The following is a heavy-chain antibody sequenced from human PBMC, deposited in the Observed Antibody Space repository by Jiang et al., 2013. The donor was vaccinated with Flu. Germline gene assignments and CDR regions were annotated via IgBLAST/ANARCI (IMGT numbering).Heavy chain of an antibody. Sequence: TLSLTCTVSGGSISSSSYYWGWIRQPPGKGLEWIGSIYYSGSTYYNPSLKSRVTISVDTSKNQFSLKLSSVTATDTAVYYCARRKDYYDSSGYYYTRAASFDYWGQGTLVTVSS. CDR2: IYYSGST. V-gene: IGHV4-39*01. J-gene: IGHJ4*02. D-gene: IGHD3-22*01. CDR1: GGSISSSSYY. CDR3: ARRKDYYDSSGYYYTRAASFDY.